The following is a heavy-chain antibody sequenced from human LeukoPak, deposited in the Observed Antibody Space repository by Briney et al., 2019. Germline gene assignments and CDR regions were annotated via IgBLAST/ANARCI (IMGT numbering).Heavy chain of an antibody. CDR3: ARAPINWNYGSYYYYMDV. CDR1: GYTFTSYD. Sequence: ASVKASCKASGYTFTSYDINWVRQATGQGLEWMGWMNPNSGNTGYAQKFQGRVTMTRNTSISTAYMELSSLRSEDTAVYYCARAPINWNYGSYYYYMDVWGKGTTVTVSS. V-gene: IGHV1-8*01. J-gene: IGHJ6*03. CDR2: MNPNSGNT. D-gene: IGHD1-7*01.